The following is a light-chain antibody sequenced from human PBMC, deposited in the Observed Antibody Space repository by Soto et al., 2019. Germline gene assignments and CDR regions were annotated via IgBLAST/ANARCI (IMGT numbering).Light chain of an antibody. CDR2: GAS. Sequence: EIVMTQSPATLSVSPWERATLSCMASQSVSSNLAWYQQKPGQAPRLLIYGASTRATGIPARFSGSGSGTEFTLTISSLQSEDFAVYYCQQYNNWPGTFGQGTKVHIK. J-gene: IGKJ1*01. CDR1: QSVSSN. V-gene: IGKV3-15*01. CDR3: QQYNNWPGT.